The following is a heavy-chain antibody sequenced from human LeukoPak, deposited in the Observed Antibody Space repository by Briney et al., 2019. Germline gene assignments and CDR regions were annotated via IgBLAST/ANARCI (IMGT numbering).Heavy chain of an antibody. CDR2: IYYSGRT. D-gene: IGHD1-26*01. CDR3: ARPKWELLLGPIDY. CDR1: GGSISSSSYY. Sequence: PSETLSLTCTVSGGSISSSSYYWGWIRQPPGKGLEWIGSIYYSGRTYYNPSLKSRVTISVDTSKNQFSLKLSSVTAADTAVYYCARPKWELLLGPIDYWGQGTLVTVSS. V-gene: IGHV4-39*01. J-gene: IGHJ4*02.